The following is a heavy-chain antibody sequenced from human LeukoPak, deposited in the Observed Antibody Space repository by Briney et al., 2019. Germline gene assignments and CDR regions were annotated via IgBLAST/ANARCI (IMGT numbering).Heavy chain of an antibody. CDR3: ASSIAVAGPEAFDI. J-gene: IGHJ3*02. D-gene: IGHD6-19*01. Sequence: ASVKVSCKASGGTFISYAISWVRQAPGQGLEWMGRIIPIFGTANYAQKFQGRVTITTDESTSTAYMELSSLRSEDTAVYYCASSIAVAGPEAFDIWGQGTMVTVSS. CDR1: GGTFISYA. CDR2: IIPIFGTA. V-gene: IGHV1-69*05.